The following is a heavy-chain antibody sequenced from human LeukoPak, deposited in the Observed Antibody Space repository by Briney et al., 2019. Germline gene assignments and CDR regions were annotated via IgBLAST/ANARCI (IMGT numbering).Heavy chain of an antibody. J-gene: IGHJ4*02. V-gene: IGHV3-53*01. D-gene: IGHD6-13*01. CDR3: VRGPRSSWYPFDY. CDR2: IYSGGST. CDR1: GFIVSSNC. Sequence: GGSLRLSCAASGFIVSSNCMSWVRQAPGKGLEWVLVIYSGGSTLYADSVKGRFTISRENSKNTLYLQMNNLRVEDTAVYYCVRGPRSSWYPFDYWGQGTLVTVSS.